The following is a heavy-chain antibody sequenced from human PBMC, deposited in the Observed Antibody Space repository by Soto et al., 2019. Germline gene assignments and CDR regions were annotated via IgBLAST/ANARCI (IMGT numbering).Heavy chain of an antibody. CDR2: VIPVLGVT. Sequence: QVQLVQSGAELKKPGSSVKVSCRSGGDTFSSYTVSWVRQAPGQGLEWMGRVIPVLGVTNYAPKFQGRGSITAEIPTRTAYWELRSMTSGDSGVYYCAGRRYCGAVCYSHYYYGMDIWGQGTTVIVS. V-gene: IGHV1-69*02. J-gene: IGHJ6*02. CDR3: AGRRYCGAVCYSHYYYGMDI. D-gene: IGHD2-21*02. CDR1: GDTFSSYT.